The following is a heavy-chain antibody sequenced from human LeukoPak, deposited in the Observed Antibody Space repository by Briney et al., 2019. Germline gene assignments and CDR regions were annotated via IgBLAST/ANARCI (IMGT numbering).Heavy chain of an antibody. Sequence: GGSLRLSCAASGFTFSSYSMNWVRQAPGKGLEWVSSISSSSSYIYYADSVKGRFTISRDDAKNSLYLQMNSLRAEDTAVCYCARERGSGWSPDYWGQGTLVTVSS. CDR3: ARERGSGWSPDY. V-gene: IGHV3-21*01. D-gene: IGHD6-19*01. CDR2: ISSSSSYI. J-gene: IGHJ4*02. CDR1: GFTFSSYS.